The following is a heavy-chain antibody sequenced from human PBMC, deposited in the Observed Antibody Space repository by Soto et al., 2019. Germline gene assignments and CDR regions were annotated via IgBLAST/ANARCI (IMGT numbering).Heavy chain of an antibody. D-gene: IGHD1-26*01. V-gene: IGHV4-34*01. CDR1: GGSFSGYY. CDR3: ARGRGGGSYLRMYNWFDP. Sequence: QVQLQQWGAGLLKPSETLSLTCAVYGGSFSGYYWSWIRQPPGKGLEWIGEINHSGSTNYNPSLRSRVPISVDTSTNQFSLKLGSVTAADTAVYYCARGRGGGSYLRMYNWFDPWGQGTLVTVSS. CDR2: INHSGST. J-gene: IGHJ5*02.